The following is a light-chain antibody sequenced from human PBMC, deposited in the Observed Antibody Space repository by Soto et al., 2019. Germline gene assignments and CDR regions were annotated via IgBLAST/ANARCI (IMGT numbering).Light chain of an antibody. Sequence: QSALTQPASVAGSPGQSITIACTGTSSDVGGYNYVSWYQLHPGKAPRLVIYDVSIRPPAVSDRFSGSTSGNTASLTISGLQAEDEADYYCSSYTATRTVVLGGGTQLTVL. J-gene: IGLJ7*01. V-gene: IGLV2-14*03. CDR3: SSYTATRTVV. CDR2: DVS. CDR1: SSDVGGYNY.